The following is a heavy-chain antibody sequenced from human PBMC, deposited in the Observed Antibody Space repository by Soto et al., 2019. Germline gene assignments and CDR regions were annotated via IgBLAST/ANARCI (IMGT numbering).Heavy chain of an antibody. CDR3: ARHVPQGGAFDI. V-gene: IGHV4-59*01. CDR2: IYYSGST. Sequence: SETLSLTCTVSGGSISSYYWSWIRQPPGKGLEWIGYIYYSGSTNYNPSLKSRVTISVDTSKNQFSLKLSSVTAADTAVYYCARHVPQGGAFDIWGQGTMVTVSS. CDR1: GGSISSYY. D-gene: IGHD2-15*01. J-gene: IGHJ3*02.